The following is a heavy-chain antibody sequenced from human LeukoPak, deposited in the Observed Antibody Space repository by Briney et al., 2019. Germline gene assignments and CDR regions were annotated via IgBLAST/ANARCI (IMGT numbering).Heavy chain of an antibody. Sequence: GGSLRLSCAASGFTFNTYAINWVRQAPGKGLEWVSSISSSSSYIYYADSVKGRFTISRDNAKNSLYLQMNSLRAEDTAVYYCARFPAALDYWGQGTLVTVSS. J-gene: IGHJ4*02. CDR3: ARFPAALDY. CDR2: ISSSSSYI. CDR1: GFTFNTYA. V-gene: IGHV3-21*01. D-gene: IGHD6-13*01.